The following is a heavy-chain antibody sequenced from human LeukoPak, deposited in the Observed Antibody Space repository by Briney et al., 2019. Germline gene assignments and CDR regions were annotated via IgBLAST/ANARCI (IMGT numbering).Heavy chain of an antibody. D-gene: IGHD2-15*01. Sequence: GGSLRLSCAASGFTLRSYAMNWVRQAPGKGLEWVSVISGSGGSTNYAESVKGRFTISRDSSKSTLSLQMNSLRAEDTAVYYCAKSQSGSCSGGSCSCDYWGQGTLVTVSS. CDR3: AKSQSGSCSGGSCSCDY. CDR2: ISGSGGST. CDR1: GFTLRSYA. J-gene: IGHJ4*02. V-gene: IGHV3-23*01.